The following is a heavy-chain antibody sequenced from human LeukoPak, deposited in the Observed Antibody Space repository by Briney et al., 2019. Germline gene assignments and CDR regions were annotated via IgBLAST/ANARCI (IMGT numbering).Heavy chain of an antibody. CDR2: INHSGST. V-gene: IGHV4-34*01. CDR1: GGSFSGYY. J-gene: IGHJ5*02. Sequence: SETLSLTCAVYGGSFSGYYWSWIRQPPGKGLEWIGEINHSGSTNYNPSLKSRVTISVDTSKNQFPLKLSSVTAADTAVYYCARMGIAAENWFDPWGQGTLVTVSS. CDR3: ARMGIAAENWFDP. D-gene: IGHD6-13*01.